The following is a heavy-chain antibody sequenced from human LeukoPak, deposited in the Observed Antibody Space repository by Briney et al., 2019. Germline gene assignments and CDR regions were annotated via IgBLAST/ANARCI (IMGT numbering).Heavy chain of an antibody. D-gene: IGHD6-19*01. J-gene: IGHJ4*02. CDR1: GYTFTGYY. CDR3: AREDNLGSGSSPNDY. Sequence: ASVKVSCKASGYTFTGYYMDWVRQAPGQGLEWMGRISPNSGGTNYAQKFQGRVTMTRDTSISTAYMELSRLRSDDTAVYYCAREDNLGSGSSPNDYWGQGTLVTVSS. CDR2: ISPNSGGT. V-gene: IGHV1-2*06.